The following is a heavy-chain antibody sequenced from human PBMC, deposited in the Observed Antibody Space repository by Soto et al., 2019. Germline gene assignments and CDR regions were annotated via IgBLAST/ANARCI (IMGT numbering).Heavy chain of an antibody. J-gene: IGHJ4*02. CDR2: MNPGASS. CDR3: ASNSGYNWNYGLDY. D-gene: IGHD1-7*01. V-gene: IGHV4-34*01. Sequence: SETLSLTCAVNGGPFSGYYWSWIRQPPGKGLEWIGEMNPGASSNYNPSLKSRVTVSVDTSKKQFSLKLTSVTAADTAVYYCASNSGYNWNYGLDYWGQGTLVTVSS. CDR1: GGPFSGYY.